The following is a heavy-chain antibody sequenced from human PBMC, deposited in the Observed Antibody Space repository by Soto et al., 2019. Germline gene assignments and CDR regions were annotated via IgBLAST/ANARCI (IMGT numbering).Heavy chain of an antibody. Sequence: SETLCLTCAVYGGSFSGYYWSWIRQPPGKGLEWIGEVNHSGSTNYNPSLKSRVTISVDTSKNQFSLKLSSVTAADTAVYYCARHVCEWVREKCYYMDVWGKGTTVTVSS. J-gene: IGHJ6*03. CDR3: ARHVCEWVREKCYYMDV. CDR1: GGSFSGYY. CDR2: VNHSGST. V-gene: IGHV4-34*01. D-gene: IGHD3-10*01.